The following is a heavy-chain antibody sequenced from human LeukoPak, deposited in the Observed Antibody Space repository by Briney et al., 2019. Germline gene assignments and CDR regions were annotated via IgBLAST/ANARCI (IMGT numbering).Heavy chain of an antibody. J-gene: IGHJ4*02. CDR3: AENLGIAAAGY. CDR2: IIPIFGTA. V-gene: IGHV1-69*05. Sequence: GASVKVSCKAYGGTFSSYAISWVRQAPGQGLEWMGRIIPIFGTANYAQKFHGRVTITTDESTSTAYMELSSLRSEDTAVYYCAENLGIAAAGYWGQGTLVTVSS. D-gene: IGHD6-13*01. CDR1: GGTFSSYA.